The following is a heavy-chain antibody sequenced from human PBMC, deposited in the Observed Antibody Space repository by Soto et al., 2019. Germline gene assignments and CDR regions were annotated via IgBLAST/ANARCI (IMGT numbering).Heavy chain of an antibody. CDR3: AGSPARSIFDY. V-gene: IGHV4-31*03. J-gene: IGHJ4*02. CDR2: IYHTGNA. CDR1: GGSVSGGGYY. Sequence: QVQLQESGPGLVKPSQTLSLTCSVSGGSVSGGGYYWSWIRQLPGKGLEWIGYIYHTGNAFYNPSLKSRVTIVVDTYNSQFSLKLTSVTAADKAMYYCAGSPARSIFDYWGQGTLVTVSS. D-gene: IGHD1-26*01.